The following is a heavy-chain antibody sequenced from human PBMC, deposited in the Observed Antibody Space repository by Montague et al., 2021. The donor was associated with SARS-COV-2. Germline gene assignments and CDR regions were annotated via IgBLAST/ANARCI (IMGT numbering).Heavy chain of an antibody. J-gene: IGHJ6*03. CDR1: GGSFSTYS. V-gene: IGHV4-34*01. D-gene: IGHD3-10*01. CDR3: ARLGDGVVPSPILGVGPYYSYYYMDV. CDR2: IHHGGNT. Sequence: SDTLSLTRAVHGGSFSTYSWNWIRQPPGKGLEWIGEIHHGGNTNYNPSLKSRVTISADTSKNQFSLKLTSVAAADTAVYYCARLGDGVVPSPILGVGPYYSYYYMDVWGKGTTVTVSS.